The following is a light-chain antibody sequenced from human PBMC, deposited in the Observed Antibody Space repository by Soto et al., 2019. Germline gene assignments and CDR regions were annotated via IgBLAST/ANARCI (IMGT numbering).Light chain of an antibody. CDR3: TSYTSSSTYV. CDR2: DVS. J-gene: IGLJ1*01. Sequence: QSVLTQPASVSGSPGQSITIFCTGTSSDVGSYNYVPWYQQHPGRAPKLMIYDVSSRPSGVSNRFSGSKSGNTASLTISGLQAEDEADYFCTSYTSSSTYVFGTGTKVTVL. CDR1: SSDVGSYNY. V-gene: IGLV2-14*03.